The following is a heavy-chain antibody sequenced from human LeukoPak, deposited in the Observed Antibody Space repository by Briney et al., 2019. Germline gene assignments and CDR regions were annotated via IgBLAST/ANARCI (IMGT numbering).Heavy chain of an antibody. CDR3: ARDERYSCGYAY. Sequence: SETLSLTCTVSGGSISSYYWSWIRQPPGKGLEWIGYIYYSGSTNYNPSLKSRVTISVDTSKNQFSLKLSPVTAADTAVYYCARDERYSCGYAYWGQGTLVTVSS. V-gene: IGHV4-59*01. J-gene: IGHJ4*02. CDR1: GGSISSYY. D-gene: IGHD5-18*01. CDR2: IYYSGST.